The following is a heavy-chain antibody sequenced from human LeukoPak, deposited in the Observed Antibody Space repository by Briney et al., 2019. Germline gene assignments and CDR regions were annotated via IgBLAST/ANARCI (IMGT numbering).Heavy chain of an antibody. Sequence: GGSLRLSCAVSGFTFDDHVMHWVRQPPGKGLEWVSSISGSGDRTGYADAVKGRFTISRDNAKNSLFLQMNSLRVEDTALYYCAKDLGGSATTVWGQGTLVTVSS. V-gene: IGHV3-9*01. CDR3: AKDLGGSATTV. CDR1: GFTFDDHV. D-gene: IGHD2-2*01. J-gene: IGHJ4*02. CDR2: ISGSGDRT.